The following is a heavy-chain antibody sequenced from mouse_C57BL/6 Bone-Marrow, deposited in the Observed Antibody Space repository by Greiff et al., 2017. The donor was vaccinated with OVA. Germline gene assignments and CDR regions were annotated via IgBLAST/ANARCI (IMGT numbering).Heavy chain of an antibody. V-gene: IGHV14-2*01. Sequence: EVKVVESGAELVKPGASVKLSCTASGFNIKDYYMHWVKQRPEQGLEWIGRIDPEDGETKYAPKFQGKATITADTSSNTAYLQLSSLTSEDTAVYYCARSYYGSSYGGYFDVWGTGTTVTVSS. CDR2: IDPEDGET. CDR3: ARSYYGSSYGGYFDV. CDR1: GFNIKDYY. J-gene: IGHJ1*03. D-gene: IGHD1-1*01.